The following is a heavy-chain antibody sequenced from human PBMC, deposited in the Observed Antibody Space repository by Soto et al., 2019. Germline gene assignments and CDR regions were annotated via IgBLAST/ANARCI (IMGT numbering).Heavy chain of an antibody. V-gene: IGHV1-24*01. CDR3: ARVRFLDTGSSDIDI. CDR1: GYTLTELS. J-gene: IGHJ6*02. D-gene: IGHD5-18*01. CDR2: FDPEDGET. Sequence: GSVRVSCKVSGYTLTELSMHWVRQAPGKGLEWMGGFDPEDGETIYAQKFQGRVTMTEDTSTDTAYMELSSLRSEDTAVYYCARVRFLDTGSSDIDIWCQGTTVPVS.